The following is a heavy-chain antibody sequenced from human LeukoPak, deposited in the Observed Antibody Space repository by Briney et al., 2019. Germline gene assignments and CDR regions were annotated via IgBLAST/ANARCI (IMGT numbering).Heavy chain of an antibody. J-gene: IGHJ6*02. CDR2: IYHSGSI. D-gene: IGHD2-8*01. CDR3: ARDNGAIRAYYYHGMDV. CDR1: GVSISSRNW. V-gene: IGHV4-4*02. Sequence: SETLSLTCAVSGVSISSRNWWSWVRQPPGKGLEWIGEIYHSGSINYNPSLKSRVTISVDKSKNQLSLRLTSVTAADTAVYYCARDNGAIRAYYYHGMDVWGQGTTVTVSS.